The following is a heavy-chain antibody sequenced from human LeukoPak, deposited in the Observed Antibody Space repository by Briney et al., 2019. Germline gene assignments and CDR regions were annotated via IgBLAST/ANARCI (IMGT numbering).Heavy chain of an antibody. CDR2: LTDSGDAT. CDR1: GFTFSHYA. D-gene: IGHD5-18*01. J-gene: IGHJ5*02. CDR3: ARGYSHNSGGWLDP. V-gene: IGHV3-23*01. Sequence: PGGSLRLSCAVSGFTFSHYAMSWVRHAPGTGREWVGSLTDSGDATYYADAVKGRLTISRDNSNRTLYLHIRGLRDQDTGVYYCARGYSHNSGGWLDPWGQGTLVTVSS.